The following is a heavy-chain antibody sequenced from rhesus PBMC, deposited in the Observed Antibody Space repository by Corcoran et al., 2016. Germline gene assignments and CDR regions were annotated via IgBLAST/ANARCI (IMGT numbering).Heavy chain of an antibody. CDR2: IHGGSGGT. J-gene: IGHJ6*01. CDR1: AGLMSSNY. CDR3: AGLVAGSGLDS. V-gene: IGHV4-147*01. D-gene: IGHD6-37*01. Sequence: QVLLQESGPGLVKPSETLSRTCTVPAGLMSSNYWSWIRQSPGQGREWIGYIHGGSGGTRYNPSLKSRVAFSRDPSKNQFSLILTSVTAADAAVYYCAGLVAGSGLDSWGQGVVVTVSS.